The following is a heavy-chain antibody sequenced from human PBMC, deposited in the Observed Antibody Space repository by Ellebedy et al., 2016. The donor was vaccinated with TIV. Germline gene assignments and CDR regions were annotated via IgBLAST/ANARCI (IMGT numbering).Heavy chain of an antibody. CDR2: INPNSGGT. J-gene: IGHJ6*04. Sequence: ASVKVSXXASGYTFTGYYMHWVRQAPGQGLEWMGWINPNSGGTNYAQKFQGRVTMTRDTSISTAYMELSRLRSDDTAVYYCARGAILMFPEGMDVWGKGTTVTVSS. CDR3: ARGAILMFPEGMDV. V-gene: IGHV1-2*02. CDR1: GYTFTGYY. D-gene: IGHD1-14*01.